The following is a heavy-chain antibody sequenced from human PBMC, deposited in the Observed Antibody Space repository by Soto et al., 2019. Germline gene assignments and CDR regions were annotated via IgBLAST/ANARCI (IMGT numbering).Heavy chain of an antibody. J-gene: IGHJ6*02. Sequence: GGSLRLSCVTSGFTFSSYGMRWVRQAPGEGLEWLAIIRYDGSNKYYGDSVKGRFTISRDNSNNTLYLEMNNLRAEDTAVYYCARDRTFYGSGSKGMDFWGQGTTVTVSS. CDR2: IRYDGSNK. CDR3: ARDRTFYGSGSKGMDF. CDR1: GFTFSSYG. D-gene: IGHD3-10*01. V-gene: IGHV3-30*02.